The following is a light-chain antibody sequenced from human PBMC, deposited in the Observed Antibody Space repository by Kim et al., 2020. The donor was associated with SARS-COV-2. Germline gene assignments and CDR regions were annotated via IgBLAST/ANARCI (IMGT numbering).Light chain of an antibody. CDR1: RHVGANHG. Sequence: RQTATLTQTGTRHVGANHGAAWLQQHQGHPPKLLSYRNNNRPSGISERFSASRSGNTTSLTITGLQPEDEADYYCSALDSSLSGRVFGGGTQLTVL. V-gene: IGLV10-54*02. J-gene: IGLJ3*02. CDR3: SALDSSLSGRV. CDR2: RNN.